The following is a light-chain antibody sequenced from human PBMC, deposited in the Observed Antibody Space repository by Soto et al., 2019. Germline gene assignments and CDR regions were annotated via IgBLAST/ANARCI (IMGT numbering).Light chain of an antibody. V-gene: IGKV1-5*03. CDR3: QQYKAYPYT. CDR1: QSIDRW. J-gene: IGKJ2*01. Sequence: DIQMTQSPSTLSASVGDRVTISCRASQSIDRWLAWYQQMPGKAPHRLIYTTSSLEGVVPSRFSGSRSGTEFTLTISVLQPDDFAPYYCQQYKAYPYTFAQGTKVEVK. CDR2: TTS.